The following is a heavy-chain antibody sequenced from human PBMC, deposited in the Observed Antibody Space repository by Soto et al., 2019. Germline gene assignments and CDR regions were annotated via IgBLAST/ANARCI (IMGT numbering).Heavy chain of an antibody. V-gene: IGHV4-31*03. D-gene: IGHD3-22*01. J-gene: IGHJ6*02. CDR3: ASLPDYYDSTGHYGMDV. CDR1: GGSISSGGYY. Sequence: SETLSLTCTVSGGSISSGGYYWSWIRQHPGKGLEWVGYIYYSGSTYYNPSLKSRVTISVDTSKNQFSLKLSSVTAADTAVYYCASLPDYYDSTGHYGMDVWGQGTTVTVSS. CDR2: IYYSGST.